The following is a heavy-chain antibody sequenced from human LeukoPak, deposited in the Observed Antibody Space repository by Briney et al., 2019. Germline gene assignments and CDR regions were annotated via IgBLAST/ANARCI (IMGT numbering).Heavy chain of an antibody. CDR2: MYDSGST. CDR1: GDAIRRKY. J-gene: IGHJ4*02. CDR3: ARLRGPKQLWRFAY. V-gene: IGHV4-59*13. D-gene: IGHD5-18*01. Sequence: SETLSLPRIVSGDAIRRKYWSWIRQPPGQGQEWMGYMYDSGSTDYNPSLKSRVTISQDTSKNQFSLKLSSVTAADTAVYYCARLRGPKQLWRFAYWGQGTLLTVSS.